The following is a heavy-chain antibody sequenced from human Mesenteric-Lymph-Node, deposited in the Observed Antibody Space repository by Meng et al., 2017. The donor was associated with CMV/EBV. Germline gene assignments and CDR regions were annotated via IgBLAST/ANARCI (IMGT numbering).Heavy chain of an antibody. J-gene: IGHJ5*02. CDR3: AINIAVAGFNL. CDR2: IGSDSVYI. D-gene: IGHD6-13*01. Sequence: GGPLRLSCAASGFTFSSYSMNWVCQAPGKGLEWVSSIGSDSVYIYYADSVKGRFTISRDNAKNSLYLQMNSLRAEDAAVYYCAINIAVAGFNLWGQGTLVTVSS. CDR1: GFTFSSYS. V-gene: IGHV3-21*01.